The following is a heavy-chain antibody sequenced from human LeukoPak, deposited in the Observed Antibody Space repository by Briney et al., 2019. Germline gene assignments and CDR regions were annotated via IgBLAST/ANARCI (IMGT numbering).Heavy chain of an antibody. CDR1: GGTFSSYA. J-gene: IGHJ5*02. V-gene: IGHV1-69*01. D-gene: IGHD4-17*01. Sequence: SVKVSRKASGGTFSSYAISWVRQAPGQGLEWMGGIIPIFGTANYAQKFQGRVTITADESTSTAYMELSSLRSEDTAVYYCARAGPGGQVGYGDWFDPWGQGTLVTVSS. CDR3: ARAGPGGQVGYGDWFDP. CDR2: IIPIFGTA.